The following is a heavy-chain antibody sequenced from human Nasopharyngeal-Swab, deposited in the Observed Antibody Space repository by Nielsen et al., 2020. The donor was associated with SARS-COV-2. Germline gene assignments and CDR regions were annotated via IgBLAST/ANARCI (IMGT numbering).Heavy chain of an antibody. CDR2: IYYSGST. V-gene: IGHV4-39*01. CDR3: ARLDYDILTGYGDLYYFDY. D-gene: IGHD3-9*01. J-gene: IGHJ4*02. Sequence: WIRQPPGKGLEWIGSIYYSGSTYYNPSLKSRVTISADTSKNQFSLKLSSVTAADTAVYYCARLDYDILTGYGDLYYFDYWGQGTLVTVSS.